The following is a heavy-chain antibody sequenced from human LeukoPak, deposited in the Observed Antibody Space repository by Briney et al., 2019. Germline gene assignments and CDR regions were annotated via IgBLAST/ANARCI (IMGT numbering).Heavy chain of an antibody. Sequence: GGSLRLSCAASGFTFSSYGMHWVRQAPGKGLEWVAVIWYDGSNKYHADSVKGRFTISRDNSKNTLYLQMNSLRAEDTAVYYCAXEAGELHYYYYGMDVWGQGTTVTVSS. CDR2: IWYDGSNK. CDR1: GFTFSSYG. V-gene: IGHV3-33*01. J-gene: IGHJ6*02. D-gene: IGHD1-26*01. CDR3: AXEAGELHYYYYGMDV.